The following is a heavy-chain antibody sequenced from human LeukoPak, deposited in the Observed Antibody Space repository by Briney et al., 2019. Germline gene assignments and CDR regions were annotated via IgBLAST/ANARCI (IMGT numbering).Heavy chain of an antibody. D-gene: IGHD5-18*01. CDR1: GFTFSSYS. Sequence: PGGSLRLSCAASGFTFSSYSMNWVRQAPGKGLEWVSSINSDSSLMFYAKSVKGRFTISRDNARNSLYLQMNSLRAEDTAVYYCIRDLFDGYSLDYWGQGALVTVSS. CDR2: INSDSSLM. CDR3: IRDLFDGYSLDY. J-gene: IGHJ4*02. V-gene: IGHV3-21*01.